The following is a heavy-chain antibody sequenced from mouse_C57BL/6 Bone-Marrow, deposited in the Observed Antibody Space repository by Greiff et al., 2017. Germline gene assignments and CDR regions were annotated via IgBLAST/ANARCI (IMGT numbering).Heavy chain of an antibody. Sequence: EVNLVESGEGLVKPGGSLKLSCAASGFTFSSYAMSWVRQTPEKRLEWVAYISSGGDYIYYADTVKGRFTISRDNARNTLYLQMSSRKSEDTAMYYCTRGYGSSLYAMDYWGQGTSVTVSS. CDR3: TRGYGSSLYAMDY. J-gene: IGHJ4*01. CDR2: ISSGGDYI. CDR1: GFTFSSYA. D-gene: IGHD1-1*01. V-gene: IGHV5-9-1*02.